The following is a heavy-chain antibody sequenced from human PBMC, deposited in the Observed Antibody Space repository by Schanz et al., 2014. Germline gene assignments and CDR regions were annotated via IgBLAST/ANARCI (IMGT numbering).Heavy chain of an antibody. V-gene: IGHV4-61*08. D-gene: IGHD6-19*01. CDR3: ARGHHPHGITVAARGFDP. CDR1: GGSVSSGGYY. Sequence: QVQLQESGPGLVKPSQTLSLTCTVSGGSVSSGGYYWSWIRQPPGKGLEWIGEIYHSGSTNYNPSLKSRVTISVDKPKKQFSLKVTSMTAADTAVYYCARGHHPHGITVAARGFDPWGQGTLVTVSS. J-gene: IGHJ5*02. CDR2: IYHSGST.